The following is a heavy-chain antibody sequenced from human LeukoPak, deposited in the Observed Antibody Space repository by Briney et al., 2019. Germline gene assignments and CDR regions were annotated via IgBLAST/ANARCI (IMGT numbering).Heavy chain of an antibody. CDR3: ASYDILTGYFVTYFDY. J-gene: IGHJ4*02. Sequence: GASVKVSCKASGYTFTSYGISWVRQAPGQGLEWMGWISAYNGNTNYAQKFQGRVTMTEGTSTDTAYMELSSLRSEDTAVYYCASYDILTGYFVTYFDYWGQGTLVTVSS. CDR1: GYTFTSYG. D-gene: IGHD3-9*01. CDR2: ISAYNGNT. V-gene: IGHV1-18*01.